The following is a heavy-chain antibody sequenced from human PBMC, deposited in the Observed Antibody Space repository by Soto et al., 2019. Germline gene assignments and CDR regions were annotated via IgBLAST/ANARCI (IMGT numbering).Heavy chain of an antibody. J-gene: IGHJ5*02. Sequence: LSLTCAASGFTFSSYAMSWVRQAPGKGLEWVSAISGSGGSTYYADSVKGRFTISRDNSKNTLYLQMNSLRAEDTAVYYCAKGSKDDILTGYYNWFDPWGQGTLVTVSS. CDR1: GFTFSSYA. V-gene: IGHV3-23*01. D-gene: IGHD3-9*01. CDR2: ISGSGGST. CDR3: AKGSKDDILTGYYNWFDP.